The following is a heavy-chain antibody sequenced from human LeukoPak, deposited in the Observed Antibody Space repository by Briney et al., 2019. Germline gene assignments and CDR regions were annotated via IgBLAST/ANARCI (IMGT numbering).Heavy chain of an antibody. CDR2: ISSSGSTI. D-gene: IGHD3-22*01. CDR1: GFTFSSYE. J-gene: IGHJ4*02. Sequence: PGGSLRLSCAASGFTFSSYEMNWVRQAPGKGLEWVSYISSSGSTIYYADSVQGRFTISRDNAKNSLYLQMNSLRAEDTAVYYCARHYYDSSGYYYIFDYWGQGTLVTVSS. CDR3: ARHYYDSSGYYYIFDY. V-gene: IGHV3-48*03.